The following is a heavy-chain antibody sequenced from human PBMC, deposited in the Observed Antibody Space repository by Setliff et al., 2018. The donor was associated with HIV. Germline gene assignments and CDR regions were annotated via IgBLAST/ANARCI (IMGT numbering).Heavy chain of an antibody. J-gene: IGHJ6*02. CDR3: TRPNGAVTRDYYYYGMDV. D-gene: IGHD4-17*01. CDR1: GFTFATYA. CDR2: ISYDGSNK. V-gene: IGHV3-30-3*01. Sequence: GGSLRLSCAASGFTFATYAMNWVRQAPGKGLEWVAVISYDGSNKYYADSVKGRFTISRDNAKNSLYLQMNSLRAEDTALYYCTRPNGAVTRDYYYYGMDVWGQGTTVTVSS.